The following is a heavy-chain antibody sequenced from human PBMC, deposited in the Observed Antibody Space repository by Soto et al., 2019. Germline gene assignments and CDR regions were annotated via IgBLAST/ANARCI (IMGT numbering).Heavy chain of an antibody. V-gene: IGHV3-53*01. J-gene: IGHJ4*02. CDR3: ARGPDYDILTGHYVDY. CDR2: IYSGGST. D-gene: IGHD3-9*01. CDR1: GFTVSSNY. Sequence: PGGSLRLSCAASGFTVSSNYMSWVRQAPGKGLEWVSVIYSGGSTYYADSVKGRFTISRDNSKNTLYLQMNSLRAEDTAVYYCARGPDYDILTGHYVDYWGQGTLVTV.